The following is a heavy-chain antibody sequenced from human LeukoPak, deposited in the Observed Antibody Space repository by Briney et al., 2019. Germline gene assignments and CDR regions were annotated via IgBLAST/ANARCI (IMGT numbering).Heavy chain of an antibody. V-gene: IGHV4-38-2*02. CDR3: ARSGYDYYYYYYMDV. D-gene: IGHD5-12*01. J-gene: IGHJ6*03. CDR1: DYSISNGYF. Sequence: PPETLSLTCTVSDYSISNGYFWGWIRQPPGKGLEWIGSIYHSGSTYYNPSLKSRVTISVDTSKNQFSLKLRSVTAADTAVYYCARSGYDYYYYYYMDVWGKGTTVTISS. CDR2: IYHSGST.